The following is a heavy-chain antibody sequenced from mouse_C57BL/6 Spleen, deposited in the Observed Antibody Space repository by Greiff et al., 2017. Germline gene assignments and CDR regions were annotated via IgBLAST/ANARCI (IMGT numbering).Heavy chain of an antibody. CDR2: IYPGDGDT. V-gene: IGHV1-82*01. CDR1: GYAFSSSW. CDR3: FYYEAWFAY. J-gene: IGHJ3*01. D-gene: IGHD2-4*01. Sequence: QVQLQQSGPELVKPGASVKISCKASGYAFSSSWMNWVKQRPGKGLEWIGRIYPGDGDTNYNGKFKGKATLTADKSSSTAYMQLSSLTSEDSAVYFCFYYEAWFAYWGQGTLVTVSA.